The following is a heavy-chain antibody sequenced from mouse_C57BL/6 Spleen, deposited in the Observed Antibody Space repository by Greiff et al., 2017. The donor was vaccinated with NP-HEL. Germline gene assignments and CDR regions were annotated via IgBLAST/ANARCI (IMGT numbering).Heavy chain of an antibody. J-gene: IGHJ1*03. CDR3: ARRGGVYDGYYDWYFDV. CDR1: GFTFSDYY. V-gene: IGHV5-12*01. Sequence: EVQLVESGGGLVQPGGSLKLSCAASGFTFSDYYMYWVRQTPEKRLEWVAYISNGGGSTYYPDTVKGRFTISRDNAKNTLYLQMSRLKSEDTAMYYCARRGGVYDGYYDWYFDVWGTGTTVTVSS. CDR2: ISNGGGST. D-gene: IGHD2-3*01.